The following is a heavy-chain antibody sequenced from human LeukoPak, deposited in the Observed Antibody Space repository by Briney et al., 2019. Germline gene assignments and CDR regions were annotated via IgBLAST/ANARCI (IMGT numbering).Heavy chain of an antibody. D-gene: IGHD6-19*01. CDR3: ARGLPMKQWLVRRYYYYYMDV. CDR2: MNPNSGNT. J-gene: IGHJ6*03. V-gene: IGHV1-8*03. CDR1: GYTFTSYD. Sequence: GASVKVSCKASGYTFTSYDINWVRQATGQGLEWMGWMNPNSGNTGYAQKFQGRVTITRNTSISTAYMELSSLRSEDTAVYYCARGLPMKQWLVRRYYYYYMDVWGKGTTVTVSS.